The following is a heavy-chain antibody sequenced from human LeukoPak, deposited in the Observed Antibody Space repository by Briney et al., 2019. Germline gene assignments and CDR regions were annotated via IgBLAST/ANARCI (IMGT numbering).Heavy chain of an antibody. CDR2: IIPIFGTA. Sequence: GSSVKLSCKASGGTFSSYAISWVRQAPGQGLEWMGGIIPIFGTANYAQKFQGRVTITTDESTSTAYMELSSLRSEDTAVYYCARGFGDILTGYSKYNWFDPWGQGTLVTVSS. J-gene: IGHJ5*02. CDR1: GGTFSSYA. V-gene: IGHV1-69*05. CDR3: ARGFGDILTGYSKYNWFDP. D-gene: IGHD3-9*01.